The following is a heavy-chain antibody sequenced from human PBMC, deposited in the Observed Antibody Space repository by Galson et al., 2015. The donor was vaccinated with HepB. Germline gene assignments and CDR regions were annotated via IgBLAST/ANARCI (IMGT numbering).Heavy chain of an antibody. CDR3: AKDRYMITFGGVRSAFDI. D-gene: IGHD3-16*01. J-gene: IGHJ3*02. V-gene: IGHV3-23*01. CDR2: ISGSGGST. Sequence: SLRLSCAASGFTFSSYAMSWVRQAPGKGLEWVSAISGSGGSTYYADSVKGRFTISRDNSKNTLYLQMNSLRAEDTAVYYCAKDRYMITFGGVRSAFDIWGQGTMVTVSS. CDR1: GFTFSSYA.